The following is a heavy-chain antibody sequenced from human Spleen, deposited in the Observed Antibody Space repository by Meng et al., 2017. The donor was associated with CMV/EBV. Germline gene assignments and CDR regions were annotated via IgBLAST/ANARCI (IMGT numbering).Heavy chain of an antibody. D-gene: IGHD6-25*01. CDR3: ARDTAPTYYYGLDV. CDR1: GFIFEDYA. CDR2: INYNSGSI. V-gene: IGHV3-9*01. Sequence: GGSLRLSCAASGFIFEDYAMHWVRQAPGKGLEWVSGINYNSGSIGYADSVKGRFTISRDNAKNSLYLQMDSLRTEDTAMYYCARDTAPTYYYGLDVWGQGTTVTVSS. J-gene: IGHJ6*02.